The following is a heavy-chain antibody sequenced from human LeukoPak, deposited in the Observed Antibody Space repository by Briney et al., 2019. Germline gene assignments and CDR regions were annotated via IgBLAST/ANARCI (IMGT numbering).Heavy chain of an antibody. CDR2: IYYSGST. CDR1: GGSISSSSYY. D-gene: IGHD6-13*01. J-gene: IGHJ5*02. CDR3: ATTQAGIAAAGTPNWFDP. V-gene: IGHV4-39*01. Sequence: SETLSLTCTVSGGSISSSSYYWGWIRQPPGKGLEWIGSIYYSGSTYYNPSLKSRVTISEDTSKNQFSLKLSSVTAADTAVYYCATTQAGIAAAGTPNWFDPWGQGTLVTVSS.